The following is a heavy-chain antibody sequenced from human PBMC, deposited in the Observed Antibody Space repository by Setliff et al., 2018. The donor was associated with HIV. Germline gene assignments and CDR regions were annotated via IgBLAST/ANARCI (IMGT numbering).Heavy chain of an antibody. Sequence: LRLSCAASGFTFSSFGMHWVRQAPGKGLEWVAVIWYDGTNKYYVDPVKGRFTISRDNSKKILYLQMNSLRDEDTAVYYCAKEGTYRGYSYGYSYYLDYWGQGTLVTVSS. V-gene: IGHV3-33*06. CDR1: GFTFSSFG. J-gene: IGHJ4*02. CDR2: IWYDGTNK. CDR3: AKEGTYRGYSYGYSYYLDY. D-gene: IGHD5-18*01.